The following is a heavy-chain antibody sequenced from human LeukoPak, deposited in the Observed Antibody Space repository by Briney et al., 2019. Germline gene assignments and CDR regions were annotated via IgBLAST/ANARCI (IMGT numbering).Heavy chain of an antibody. D-gene: IGHD2-15*01. V-gene: IGHV3-64D*09. J-gene: IGHJ6*01. Sequence: GGSLSLSCSASGFPFSSYAMHWVRQAPGQGLEYVSAISDSGGSTYYAYSVKGRFTISRDNSKNTLYLQMSSLRAEDTAVYFCVRGYSFGPYGMGLCGQGTTLTVSS. CDR2: ISDSGGST. CDR1: GFPFSSYA. CDR3: VRGYSFGPYGMGL.